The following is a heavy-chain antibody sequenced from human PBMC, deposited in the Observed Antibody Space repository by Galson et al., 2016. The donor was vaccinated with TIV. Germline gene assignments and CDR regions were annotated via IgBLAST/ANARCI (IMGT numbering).Heavy chain of an antibody. CDR3: TRKRGPGYCSSTSCYGYYGMDV. Sequence: SVKVSCKASGYTFTHYYMHWVRQAPGQGPEWMGRINPDSGGTDYAQKLQGRVTMPRDTSISTAYMDLSRPRSDDTAVYYCTRKRGPGYCSSTSCYGYYGMDVWGQGTTVTVSS. J-gene: IGHJ6*02. D-gene: IGHD2-2*03. CDR2: INPDSGGT. CDR1: GYTFTHYY. V-gene: IGHV1-2*06.